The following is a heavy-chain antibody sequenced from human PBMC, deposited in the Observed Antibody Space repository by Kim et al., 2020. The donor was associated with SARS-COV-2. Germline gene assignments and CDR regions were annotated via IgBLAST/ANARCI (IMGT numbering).Heavy chain of an antibody. CDR2: INPSGGST. CDR3: VRDSTGTHYYFDY. V-gene: IGHV1-46*01. D-gene: IGHD1-1*01. CDR1: GYTFTSYY. Sequence: ASVKVSCKASGYTFTSYYMHWVRQAPGQGLEWMGIINPSGGSTSYAQKFQGRVTMTRDTSTSKVYMELSSLRSEDTAVYYCVRDSTGTHYYFDYWGQGTLVTVSS. J-gene: IGHJ4*02.